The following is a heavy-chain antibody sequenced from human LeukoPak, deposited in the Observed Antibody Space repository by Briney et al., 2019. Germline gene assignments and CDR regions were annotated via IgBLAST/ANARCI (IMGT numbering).Heavy chain of an antibody. CDR1: GHTLSGLS. CDR3: ATGHYYGSGRLPQAMDV. CDR2: FDPEDVET. J-gene: IGHJ6*04. Sequence: ASVKVSCKVSGHTLSGLSMHWVRQGPGKGLEWIGGFDPEDVETIYAQKFQGRVTMTEDTSIETTYMELTSLTSEDTAAYYCATGHYYGSGRLPQAMDVWGKGTTVTISS. V-gene: IGHV1-24*01. D-gene: IGHD3-10*01.